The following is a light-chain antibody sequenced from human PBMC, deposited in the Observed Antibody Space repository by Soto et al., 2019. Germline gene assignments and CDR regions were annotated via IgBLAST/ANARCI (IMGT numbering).Light chain of an antibody. Sequence: DIQMTQSPSTLSASVGDRVTITCRASQSISSWLVWYQQKPGKAPKLLIYKASSLESGVPSRFSGRGSGTEFTLTISSLQPDDFATYYYQQYETSSQTFGQGTKVEI. V-gene: IGKV1-5*03. CDR1: QSISSW. CDR2: KAS. CDR3: QQYETSSQT. J-gene: IGKJ1*01.